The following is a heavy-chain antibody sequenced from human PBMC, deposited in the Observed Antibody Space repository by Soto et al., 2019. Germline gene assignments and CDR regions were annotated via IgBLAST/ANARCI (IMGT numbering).Heavy chain of an antibody. CDR1: GGSISSSSYY. CDR3: AIQFGWCSGGSCYFDA. Sequence: QLQLQESGPGLVKPSETLSLTCTVSGGSISSSSYYWGWIRQPPGKGLEWIGSIYYSGSTYYNPSLKIRVTISVDTSKNQFSLKLGSVTAADTAVYYCAIQFGWCSGGSCYFDAWGKGTTVTVSS. D-gene: IGHD2-15*01. J-gene: IGHJ6*03. V-gene: IGHV4-39*01. CDR2: IYYSGST.